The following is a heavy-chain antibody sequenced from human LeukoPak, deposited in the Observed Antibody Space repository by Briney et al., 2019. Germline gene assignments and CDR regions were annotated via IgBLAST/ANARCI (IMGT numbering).Heavy chain of an antibody. D-gene: IGHD3-9*01. V-gene: IGHV4-34*01. CDR2: INNSGST. CDR3: ARGTNFKRYFAV. Sequence: SETLSLTGAVYGGSVSGYYWSWIRQPPGNGLEWIGEINNSGSTNYNTSLKSRVTISVDTSKNQFSLKLSSVAAADTAVYYCARGTNFKRYFAVWGKGTTVTISS. J-gene: IGHJ6*04. CDR1: GGSVSGYY.